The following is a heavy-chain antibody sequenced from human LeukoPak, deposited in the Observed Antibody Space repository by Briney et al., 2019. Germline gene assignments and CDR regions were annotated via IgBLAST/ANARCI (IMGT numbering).Heavy chain of an antibody. CDR3: ARGGAARPDY. CDR2: ISSTSTTI. Sequence: PGGSLRLSCAASGFIFSNYGMNWVRQAPGKGLEWVSYISSTSTTINYADSVRGRFTISRDNAMRSLYLQMNRLRVEDRAVYYYARGGAARPDYWGQGTLVTVSS. CDR1: GFIFSNYG. J-gene: IGHJ4*02. V-gene: IGHV3-48*04. D-gene: IGHD6-6*01.